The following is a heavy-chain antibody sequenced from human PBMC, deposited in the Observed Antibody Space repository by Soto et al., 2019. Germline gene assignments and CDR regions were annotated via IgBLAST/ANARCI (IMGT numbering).Heavy chain of an antibody. D-gene: IGHD6-13*01. Sequence: QVQLVQSGAEVKKPGASVKVSCKASGYTFTSYGISWVRQAPGQGLEWMGWISAYNGNTNYAQKPQGRVTMTTDTSTSTGGGELRSLRSDDTAVYYCARDRAAAGPYYFDYWGQGTLVTVSS. CDR3: ARDRAAAGPYYFDY. J-gene: IGHJ4*02. V-gene: IGHV1-18*01. CDR1: GYTFTSYG. CDR2: ISAYNGNT.